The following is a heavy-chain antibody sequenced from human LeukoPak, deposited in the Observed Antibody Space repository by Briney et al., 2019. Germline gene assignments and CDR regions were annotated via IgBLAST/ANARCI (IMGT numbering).Heavy chain of an antibody. CDR1: GFTFSSYG. J-gene: IGHJ4*02. CDR2: IWYDGSNK. CDR3: ARDVDSGCFDY. Sequence: PGGSLRLSCAASGFTFSSYGMHWVRQAPGKGLEWVAVIWYDGSNKYYADFVKGRFTISRDNSKNTLYLQMNSLRAEDTAVYYCARDVDSGCFDYWGQGTLVTVSS. D-gene: IGHD6-19*01. V-gene: IGHV3-33*01.